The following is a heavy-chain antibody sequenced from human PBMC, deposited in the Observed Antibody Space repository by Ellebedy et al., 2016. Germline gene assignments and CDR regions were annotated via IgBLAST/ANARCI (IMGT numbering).Heavy chain of an antibody. CDR1: GFTIGSYF. J-gene: IGHJ4*02. CDR2: ISGDGVST. CDR3: RPGHYSGS. V-gene: IGHV3-23*01. Sequence: GESLKISCAASGFTIGSYFMSWVRQVPGRGLEWVATISGDGVSTHFADSVKGRFTISRDNSKNTLYLQMYSLRAEDTAIYYCRPGHYSGSWGQGTLVTVSS.